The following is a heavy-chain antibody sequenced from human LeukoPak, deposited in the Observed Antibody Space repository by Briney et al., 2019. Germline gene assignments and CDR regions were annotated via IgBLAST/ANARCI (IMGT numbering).Heavy chain of an antibody. V-gene: IGHV4-4*07. Sequence: PSETLSLTCTVSGGSINSYYWSRIRQPAGKGLEWIGRIYSSGSTGYNPSLKSRVTMSLDTSKNQFSLNLSSVTAADTAVYYCARVDIRTAFFDYWGQGTLVTVSS. D-gene: IGHD5-12*01. J-gene: IGHJ4*02. CDR1: GGSINSYY. CDR3: ARVDIRTAFFDY. CDR2: IYSSGST.